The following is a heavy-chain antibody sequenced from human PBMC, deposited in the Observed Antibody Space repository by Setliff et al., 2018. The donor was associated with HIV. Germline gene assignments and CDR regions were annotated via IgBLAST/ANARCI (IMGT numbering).Heavy chain of an antibody. D-gene: IGHD3-22*01. CDR2: IYYSGST. CDR3: AGRPSPYYYYDTSGYSGGNVDY. J-gene: IGHJ4*02. CDR1: GGSITTSSFY. V-gene: IGHV4-39*01. Sequence: LSLTCTVSGGSITTSSFYWGWIRQPPGKGLEWIGDIYYSGSTHYNPSLKSRVTISVDTSKNQFSLKLNSVTAADAAVYYCAGRPSPYYYYDTSGYSGGNVDYWGQGTLVTVSS.